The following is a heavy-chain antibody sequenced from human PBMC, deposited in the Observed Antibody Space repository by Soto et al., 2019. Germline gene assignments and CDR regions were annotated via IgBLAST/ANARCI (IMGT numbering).Heavy chain of an antibody. Sequence: SEPLSLTCAVSGGSISSGGYSWSWIRQPPGKGLEWIGYIYHSGSTHYNPSLKSRVTIAVDRSKNQFALKLSSVTAAVTAVYYCARDAGDYGAFDIWGQGTMVTVSS. CDR2: IYHSGST. J-gene: IGHJ3*02. V-gene: IGHV4-30-2*01. D-gene: IGHD4-17*01. CDR3: ARDAGDYGAFDI. CDR1: GGSISSGGYS.